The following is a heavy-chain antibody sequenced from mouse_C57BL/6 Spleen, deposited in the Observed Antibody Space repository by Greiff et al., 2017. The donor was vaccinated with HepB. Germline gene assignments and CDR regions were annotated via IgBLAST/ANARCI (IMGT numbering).Heavy chain of an antibody. V-gene: IGHV1-82*01. J-gene: IGHJ1*03. D-gene: IGHD1-1*01. CDR2: LYPGDGDT. CDR1: AYAFSSSW. Sequence: HVQLQQSGPELVKPGASVKISCKASAYAFSSSWMNWVMHRPGMGLAWIGRLYPGDGDTNCNGKFKGKATLTADKSSCTAYMQISSLTSEDSAVYFCARPSGGYGVISWYCDVWGTGTTVSGCS. CDR3: ARPSGGYGVISWYCDV.